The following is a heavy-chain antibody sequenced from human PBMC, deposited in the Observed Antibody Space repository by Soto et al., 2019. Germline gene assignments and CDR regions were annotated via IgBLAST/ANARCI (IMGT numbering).Heavy chain of an antibody. D-gene: IGHD3-10*01. CDR1: GFSLSTSGVG. CDR3: AHSSYYGTGSHDY. Sequence: QITLKESGPTLVKPTQTLTLTCTFSGFSLSTSGVGVGWIRQPPGKALEWLVVIYWDDDKRYSPSPKSRLTINKDTSKYQVVLTMNNMGPVDTATDYCAHSSYYGTGSHDYWGQGTLVTVAS. CDR2: IYWDDDK. V-gene: IGHV2-5*02. J-gene: IGHJ4*02.